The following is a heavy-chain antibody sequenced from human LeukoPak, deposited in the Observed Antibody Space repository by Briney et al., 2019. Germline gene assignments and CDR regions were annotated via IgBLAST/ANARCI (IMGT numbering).Heavy chain of an antibody. CDR3: VKNFVGADEF. D-gene: IGHD1-26*01. CDR2: ISSSSSYI. Sequence: GGSLRLFCAASGFTFSSYSMNWVRQAPGKGLEWVSSISSSSSYIYYADSVKGRFTISRDNAKNSLYLQMNSLRAEDTAVYYCVKNFVGADEFWGQGTLVTVSS. J-gene: IGHJ4*02. V-gene: IGHV3-21*01. CDR1: GFTFSSYS.